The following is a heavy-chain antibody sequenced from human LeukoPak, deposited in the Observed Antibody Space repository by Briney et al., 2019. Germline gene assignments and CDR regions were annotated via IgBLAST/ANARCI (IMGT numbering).Heavy chain of an antibody. CDR2: IYYSGST. V-gene: IGHV4-59*08. D-gene: IGHD2-15*01. CDR1: GGSISSYY. J-gene: IGHJ4*02. CDR3: ASFSGGYNY. Sequence: SETLSLTCTVSGGSISSYYWSWIRQPPGKGLEWIGYIYYSGSTNYNPSLKSRVTISVDTSKNQFSLKLSSVTAADTAVYYCASFSGGYNYWGQGTLVTVSS.